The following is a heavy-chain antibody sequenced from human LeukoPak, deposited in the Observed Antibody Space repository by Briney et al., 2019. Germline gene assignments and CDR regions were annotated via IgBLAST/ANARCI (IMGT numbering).Heavy chain of an antibody. CDR3: ARGPLLGYDTNDSGFDI. J-gene: IGHJ3*02. V-gene: IGHV1-46*01. CDR2: INPSGGST. D-gene: IGHD3-22*01. CDR1: GYTFTSYY. Sequence: ASVKVSCKSSGYTFTSYYMYWVRQAPGQGLEWMGIINPSGGSTSYAQKFQGRVTMTRDTSTSTVYMELSSLRSEDTAVYYCARGPLLGYDTNDSGFDIWGQGTLVTVSS.